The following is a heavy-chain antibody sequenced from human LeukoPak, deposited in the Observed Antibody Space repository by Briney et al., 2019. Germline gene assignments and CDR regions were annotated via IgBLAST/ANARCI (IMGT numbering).Heavy chain of an antibody. CDR1: GGSISSSSYF. CDR3: ARQLAAAFGY. J-gene: IGHJ4*02. CDR2: IYYSGST. V-gene: IGHV4-39*01. Sequence: SETLSLTCTVSGGSISSSSYFWGWIRQPPGKGLEWIGNIYYSGSTYYNPSLKSRVTISVDTSKNQFSLKLSSVTAADTAVYYCARQLAAAFGYWGQGNLVTVSS. D-gene: IGHD6-13*01.